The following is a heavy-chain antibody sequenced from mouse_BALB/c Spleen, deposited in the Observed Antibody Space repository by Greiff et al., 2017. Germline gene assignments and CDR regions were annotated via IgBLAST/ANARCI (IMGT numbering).Heavy chain of an antibody. D-gene: IGHD2-14*01. V-gene: IGHV2-2*02. J-gene: IGHJ2*01. CDR2: IWSGGST. Sequence: VQLQQSGPGLVQPSQSLSITCTVSGFSLTSYGVHWVRQSPGKGLEWLGVIWSGGSTDYNAAFISRLSISKDNSKSQVFFKMNSLQANDTAIYYCARKGYRYDGDDFDYWGQGTTLTVSS. CDR3: ARKGYRYDGDDFDY. CDR1: GFSLTSYG.